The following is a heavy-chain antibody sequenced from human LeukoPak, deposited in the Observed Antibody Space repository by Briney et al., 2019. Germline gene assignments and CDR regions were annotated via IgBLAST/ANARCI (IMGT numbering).Heavy chain of an antibody. J-gene: IGHJ1*01. CDR3: ARGSYSSSLNYFQH. CDR2: ISSSSSYI. Sequence: GGSLRLSCAASGFNFSSYNMNWVRQAPGKGLEWVLSISSSSSYIYYADSVKGRFTISRDNAKNSLYLQMNSLRAEDTAVYYCARGSYSSSLNYFQHWGQGTLVTVSS. V-gene: IGHV3-21*01. D-gene: IGHD6-13*01. CDR1: GFNFSSYN.